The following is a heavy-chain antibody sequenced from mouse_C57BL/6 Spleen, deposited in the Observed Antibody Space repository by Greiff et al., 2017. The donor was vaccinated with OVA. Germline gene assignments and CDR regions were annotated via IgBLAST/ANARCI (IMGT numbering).Heavy chain of an antibody. V-gene: IGHV1-42*01. J-gene: IGHJ4*01. CDR3: AIWATVVAGDYYAMDY. CDR1: GYSFTGYY. Sequence: VQLQQSGPELVKPGASVKISCKASGYSFTGYYMNWVKQSPEKSLEWIGEINPSTGGTTYNQKFKAKATLTVDKSSSTAYMQLKSLTSEDSAVYYCAIWATVVAGDYYAMDYWGQGTSVTVSS. CDR2: INPSTGGT. D-gene: IGHD1-1*01.